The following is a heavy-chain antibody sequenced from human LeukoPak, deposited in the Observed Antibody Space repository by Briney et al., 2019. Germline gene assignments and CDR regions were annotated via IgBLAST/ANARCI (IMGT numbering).Heavy chain of an antibody. CDR3: ARDGGYGSGSFYYYYMDV. CDR1: GYTFTSYG. Sequence: ASVKVSCKASGYTFTSYGISWVRQAPGQGLEWMGWISAYNGNTNYAQKLQGRVTMTTDTSTSTAYMELSSLRSEDTAVYYCARDGGYGSGSFYYYYMDVWGKGTTVTISS. D-gene: IGHD3-10*01. J-gene: IGHJ6*03. CDR2: ISAYNGNT. V-gene: IGHV1-18*01.